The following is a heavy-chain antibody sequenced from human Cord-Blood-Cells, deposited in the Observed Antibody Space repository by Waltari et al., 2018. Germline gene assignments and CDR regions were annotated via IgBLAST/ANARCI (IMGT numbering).Heavy chain of an antibody. J-gene: IGHJ4*02. CDR1: GFSLSTSGVG. CDR3: AHRRVGWATYYFDY. CDR2: IYWDDDK. D-gene: IGHD6-19*01. Sequence: QITLKESGPTLVKPTQALTLTCTFSGFSLSTSGVGVGWIRQPPGKALEWLALIYWDDDKRYSPSLKSRLTITKDTSKNQVVLTMTNMDPVDTATYYCAHRRVGWATYYFDYWGQGTLVTVSS. V-gene: IGHV2-5*02.